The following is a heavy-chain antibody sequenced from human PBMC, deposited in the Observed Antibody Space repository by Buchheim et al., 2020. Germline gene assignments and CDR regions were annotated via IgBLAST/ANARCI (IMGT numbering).Heavy chain of an antibody. Sequence: QVQLVESGGGVVQPGRSLRLSCAASGFTFSSYGMHWVRQAPGKGLEWVAVIWYDGSNKYYADSVKGRFTISRDNSKNTLYLQMNSLRAEDTAVYYCARDYLEVQLLVVAYYYGMDVWGQGTT. J-gene: IGHJ6*02. CDR2: IWYDGSNK. V-gene: IGHV3-33*01. CDR3: ARDYLEVQLLVVAYYYGMDV. D-gene: IGHD2-15*01. CDR1: GFTFSSYG.